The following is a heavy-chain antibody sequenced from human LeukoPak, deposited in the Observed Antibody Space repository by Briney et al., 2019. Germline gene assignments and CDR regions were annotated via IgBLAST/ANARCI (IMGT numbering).Heavy chain of an antibody. J-gene: IGHJ5*02. CDR2: ISSSGST. D-gene: IGHD2-15*01. Sequence: PSGTLSLTCTVSDDSISSYYLSWIRQPPGPGLEWIGYISSSGSTAYNPSLKSRVTMSVDTSKTQFSLKLNSVAAADTAVYYCARSRDCSGHRNNWFDPWGQGTLVTVSS. V-gene: IGHV4-59*12. CDR3: ARSRDCSGHRNNWFDP. CDR1: DDSISSYY.